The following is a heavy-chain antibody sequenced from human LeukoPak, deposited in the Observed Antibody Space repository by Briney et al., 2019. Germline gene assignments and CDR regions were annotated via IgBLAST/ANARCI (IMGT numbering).Heavy chain of an antibody. CDR3: ARLKIYCTGGVCLSPIDY. V-gene: IGHV3-74*01. CDR2: TNGDGSST. Sequence: GGSLRLSCAASGFSLSRYWMHWVRQAPGKGLVWVSRTNGDGSSTSYADYVKGRFTISRDNAKNSLYLQMNSLRAEDTAVYYCARLKIYCTGGVCLSPIDYWGQGTLVTVSS. D-gene: IGHD2-8*02. J-gene: IGHJ4*02. CDR1: GFSLSRYW.